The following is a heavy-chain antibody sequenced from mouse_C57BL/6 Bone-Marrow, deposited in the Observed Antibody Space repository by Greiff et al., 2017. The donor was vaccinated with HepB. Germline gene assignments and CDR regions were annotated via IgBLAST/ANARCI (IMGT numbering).Heavy chain of an antibody. Sequence: QVQLKQPGAELVKPGASVKLSCKASGYTFTSYWMQWVKQRPGQGLEWIGEIDPSDSYTNYNQKFKGKATLTVDTSSSTAYMQLSSLTSEDSAVYYCAMGGTTAPHWGQGTTLTVSS. D-gene: IGHD1-2*01. J-gene: IGHJ2*01. CDR3: AMGGTTAPH. V-gene: IGHV1-50*01. CDR1: GYTFTSYW. CDR2: IDPSDSYT.